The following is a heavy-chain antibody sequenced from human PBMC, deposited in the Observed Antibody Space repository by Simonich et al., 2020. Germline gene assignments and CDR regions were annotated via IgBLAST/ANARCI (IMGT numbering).Heavy chain of an antibody. V-gene: IGHV3-48*01. Sequence: EVQLVESGGGLVQPGGSLRLSCAASGFTFSSYSMNWVSQAPGKGLEWVSYISSSNSTIYDADSGKGRFTISRDNAKNSLYLQMNSLRAEDTAVYYCARDSSYYAFDIWGQGTMVTVSS. CDR1: GFTFSSYS. D-gene: IGHD5-12*01. CDR3: ARDSSYYAFDI. CDR2: ISSSNSTI. J-gene: IGHJ3*02.